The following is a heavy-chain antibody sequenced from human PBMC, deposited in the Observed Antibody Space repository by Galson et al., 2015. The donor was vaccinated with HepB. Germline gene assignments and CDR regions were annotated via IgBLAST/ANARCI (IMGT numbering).Heavy chain of an antibody. D-gene: IGHD3-10*01. CDR2: ISASGDST. V-gene: IGHV3-23*01. Sequence: SLRLSCATSDFIFSKYVMTWVRQVPGKGLEWLAVISASGDSTKYADSVKGRFSISRDNSNDMLYLQMNSLRGEDTATYFCAKDGSDSYYYTSRGFYFFYGLDVWGQGTTVTVSS. CDR1: DFIFSKYV. J-gene: IGHJ6*02. CDR3: AKDGSDSYYYTSRGFYFFYGLDV.